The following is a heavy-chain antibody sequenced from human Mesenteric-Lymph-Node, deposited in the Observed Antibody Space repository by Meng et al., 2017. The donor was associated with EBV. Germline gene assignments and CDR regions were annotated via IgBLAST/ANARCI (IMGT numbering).Heavy chain of an antibody. V-gene: IGHV4-61*01. CDR1: GGSVSSGSHY. Sequence: QWQLQESGPGLVKPSETLSLTCTVSGGSVSSGSHYWSWVRQPAGKELEWIGYIYSSGSTTYNPSLKSRLTISLHTSNNQFSLKLSSVTAADTAVYYCARGNLGEVPDYWGQGTLVTVSS. J-gene: IGHJ4*02. CDR3: ARGNLGEVPDY. D-gene: IGHD1-26*01. CDR2: IYSSGST.